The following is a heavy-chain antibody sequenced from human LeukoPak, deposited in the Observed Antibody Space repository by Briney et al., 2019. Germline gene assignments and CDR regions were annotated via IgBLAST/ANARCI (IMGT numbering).Heavy chain of an antibody. CDR2: IYSSEST. D-gene: IGHD2-2*01. J-gene: IGHJ4*02. CDR1: GGSISSYY. Sequence: PSETLSLTCTVSGGSISSYYWSWIRQPPGKGLEGIGYIYSSESTNYNPSLKSRVTISVDTSKEQFSLKLSSVTAADTALYYCARTYSTSSNFDYWGQGTLVTVSS. V-gene: IGHV4-4*09. CDR3: ARTYSTSSNFDY.